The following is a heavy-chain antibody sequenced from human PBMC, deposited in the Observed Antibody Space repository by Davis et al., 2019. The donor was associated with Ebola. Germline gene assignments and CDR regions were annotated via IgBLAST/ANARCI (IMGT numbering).Heavy chain of an antibody. CDR3: TKDSQVLTIGAAFDL. J-gene: IGHJ4*02. V-gene: IGHV3-7*01. CDR2: IKQDGSES. Sequence: GESLKISCAASGFTFSSYWMSWVRQAPGKGLEWVANIKQDGSESHYVDSVKGRFTVSRDNSKNTLYLHLNSLRAEDTAVYYCTKDSQVLTIGAAFDLWGQGTLVTVSS. D-gene: IGHD3-3*01. CDR1: GFTFSSYW.